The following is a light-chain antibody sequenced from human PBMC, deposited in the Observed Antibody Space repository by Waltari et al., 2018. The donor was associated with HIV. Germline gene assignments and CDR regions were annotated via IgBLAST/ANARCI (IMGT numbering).Light chain of an antibody. Sequence: QSALTQPASVSGSPGQSLTISCTGSRSDVGAYNYFSWYQQHQGKPPKIVIYDVSNRASAVANRLSGAKSGNTASLTISGLQTEDEADYYCNSDSTTYAPGVFGTGTSVTVL. J-gene: IGLJ1*01. V-gene: IGLV2-14*01. CDR3: NSDSTTYAPGV. CDR2: DVS. CDR1: RSDVGAYNY.